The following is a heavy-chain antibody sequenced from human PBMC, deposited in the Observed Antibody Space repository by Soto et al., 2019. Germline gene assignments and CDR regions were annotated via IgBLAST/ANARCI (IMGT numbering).Heavy chain of an antibody. J-gene: IGHJ3*01. Sequence: SETLSLTCAVTGGSISSSNWWTWVRQPPGEGLEWVGEISRSGTTNYKPSLKSRVSISLDKSRNEFSLNLGSVTAADTAMYYCAGDSASSGVFTWGQGTMVTVSS. CDR2: ISRSGTT. CDR3: AGDSASSGVFT. CDR1: GGSISSSNW. D-gene: IGHD6-19*01. V-gene: IGHV4-4*02.